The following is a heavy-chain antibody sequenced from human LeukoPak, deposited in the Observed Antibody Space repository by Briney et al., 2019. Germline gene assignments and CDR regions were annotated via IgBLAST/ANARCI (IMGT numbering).Heavy chain of an antibody. CDR2: IIPIFGTA. CDR3: ARGLDYYYMDV. CDR1: GYTFINYG. Sequence: ASVKVSCKASGYTFINYGISWVRQAPGQGLEWMGGIIPIFGTANYAQKFQGRVTITTDESTSTAYMELSSLRSEDTAVYYCARGLDYYYMDVWGKGTTVTVSS. V-gene: IGHV1-69*05. J-gene: IGHJ6*03.